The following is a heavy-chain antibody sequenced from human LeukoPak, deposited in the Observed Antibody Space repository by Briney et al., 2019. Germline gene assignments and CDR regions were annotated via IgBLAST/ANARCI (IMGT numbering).Heavy chain of an antibody. CDR1: GFTFSSYS. D-gene: IGHD2-2*01. Sequence: GGSLRLSCAASGFTFSSYSMNWVRQAPGKGLEWVSSISSSISYIYYADSVKGRFTISRDNAKNSQYLQMNSVRAEDTAVYYCAGHYCSSTSCYLGGGDAFDIWGQGTMVTVSS. CDR3: AGHYCSSTSCYLGGGDAFDI. V-gene: IGHV3-21*01. CDR2: ISSSISYI. J-gene: IGHJ3*02.